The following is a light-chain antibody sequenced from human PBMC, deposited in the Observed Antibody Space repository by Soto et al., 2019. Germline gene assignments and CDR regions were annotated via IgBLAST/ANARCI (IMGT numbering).Light chain of an antibody. J-gene: IGKJ4*01. CDR2: AAS. V-gene: IGKV1-39*01. CDR3: QKCGIAPFT. Sequence: DIKVTQSPTSLSASEGDRVTITCRASQNINNYLSWYQHRPGKAPKLLIYAASNLQSGVPSRFSGSGSGTDFTLTISSLQPEDVATYYCQKCGIAPFTFGGGTKVELK. CDR1: QNINNY.